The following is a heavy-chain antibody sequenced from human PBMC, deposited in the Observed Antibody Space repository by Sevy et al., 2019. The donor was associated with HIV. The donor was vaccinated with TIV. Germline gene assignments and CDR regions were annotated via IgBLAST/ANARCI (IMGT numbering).Heavy chain of an antibody. CDR3: VRAIVGATSSFDY. Sequence: GGSLRLSCAASGFTFSSYAMHWVRQAPGKGLEWVAVISYDGSNKYYADSVKGRFTISRDNSKNTLYLQMNSLRAEDTAVYYCVRAIVGATSSFDYWGQGTLVTVSS. CDR2: ISYDGSNK. V-gene: IGHV3-30-3*01. J-gene: IGHJ4*02. D-gene: IGHD1-26*01. CDR1: GFTFSSYA.